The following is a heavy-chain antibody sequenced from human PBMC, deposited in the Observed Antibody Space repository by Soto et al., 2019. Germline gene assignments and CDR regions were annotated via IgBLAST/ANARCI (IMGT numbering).Heavy chain of an antibody. D-gene: IGHD6-19*01. CDR2: MRNKANIYTT. CDR1: GFTFSDRY. CDR3: AKTFGDGWGARYFDC. Sequence: EVQLVESGGGLVQPGGSLRLSCAASGFTFSDRYMDWVRQAPGQGLEWVGRMRNKANIYTTEYAASVKRRFTISRDHSKNSLFLQMNSLKAEDTDVYYCAKTFGDGWGARYFDCWGRGTLVTVSS. J-gene: IGHJ4*02. V-gene: IGHV3-72*01.